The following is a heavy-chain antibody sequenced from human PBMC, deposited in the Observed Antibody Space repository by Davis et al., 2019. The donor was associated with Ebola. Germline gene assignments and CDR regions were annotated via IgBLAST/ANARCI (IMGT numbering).Heavy chain of an antibody. CDR3: ARAGSSTWRDFDY. D-gene: IGHD6-13*01. J-gene: IGHJ4*02. CDR2: ISSSGSTI. V-gene: IGHV3-48*03. CDR1: GFTFSSYE. Sequence: GESLKISCAASGFTFSSYEMNWVRQAPGKGLEWVSYISSSGSTIYYADSVKGRFTISRDNAKNSLHLQMNSLKTEDTAVYYCARAGSSTWRDFDYWGQGTLVTVSS.